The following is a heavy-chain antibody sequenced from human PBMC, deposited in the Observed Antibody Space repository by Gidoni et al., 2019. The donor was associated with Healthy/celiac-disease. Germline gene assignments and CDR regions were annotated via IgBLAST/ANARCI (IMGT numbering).Heavy chain of an antibody. CDR2: IKQDGSEK. D-gene: IGHD3-22*01. CDR3: ARHAKRGYYDSSGYLGPRGFDY. J-gene: IGHJ4*02. Sequence: EVQLVESGGGLVQPGGSLRLSCAASGFTFSSYWMSWVRQAPGKGLEWVANIKQDGSEKYYVDSVKGRFTISRDNAKNSLYLQMNSLRAEDTAVYYCARHAKRGYYDSSGYLGPRGFDYWGQGTLVTVSS. V-gene: IGHV3-7*01. CDR1: GFTFSSYW.